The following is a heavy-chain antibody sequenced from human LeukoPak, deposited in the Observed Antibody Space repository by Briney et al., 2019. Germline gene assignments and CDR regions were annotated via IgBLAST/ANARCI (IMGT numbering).Heavy chain of an antibody. J-gene: IGHJ4*02. CDR2: ISSSSSYI. D-gene: IGHD6-19*01. CDR3: SGYSSGWTYYFDY. Sequence: GGSLRLSCAASGFTFSSYSMNWVRQAPGKGLEWVSSISSSSSYIYYADSVKGRFTISRDNAKNSMYLQMNSLRAEDTAVYYCSGYSSGWTYYFDYWGQGTLVTVSS. V-gene: IGHV3-21*01. CDR1: GFTFSSYS.